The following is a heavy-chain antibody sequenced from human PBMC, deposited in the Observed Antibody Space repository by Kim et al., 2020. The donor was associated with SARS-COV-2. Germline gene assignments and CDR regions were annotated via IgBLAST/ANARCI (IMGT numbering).Heavy chain of an antibody. CDR2: GST. D-gene: IGHD6-19*01. V-gene: IGHV4-34*01. CDR3: ARGLRGWGY. J-gene: IGHJ4*02. Sequence: GSTNYNPSLKSRVTISVDTSKNQFSLKLSSVTAADTAVYYCARGLRGWGYWGQGTLVTVSS.